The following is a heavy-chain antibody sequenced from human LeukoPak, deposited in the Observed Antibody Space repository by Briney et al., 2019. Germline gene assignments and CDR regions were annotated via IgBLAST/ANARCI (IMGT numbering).Heavy chain of an antibody. CDR2: IHTSGGN. J-gene: IGHJ4*02. V-gene: IGHV4-4*07. D-gene: IGHD3-3*01. CDR1: ADSISNFW. Sequence: PSETLSLTCTVSADSISNFWWNWIRLPAGKGLEWIGRIHTSGGNNYNPSLRSRVTMSVDTSKNQFSLKLSSVTAADTAVYYCAGYDFWSGSLFDYWGQGTLVTVSS. CDR3: AGYDFWSGSLFDY.